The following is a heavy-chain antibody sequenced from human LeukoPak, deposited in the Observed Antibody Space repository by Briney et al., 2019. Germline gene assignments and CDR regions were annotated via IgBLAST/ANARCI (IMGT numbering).Heavy chain of an antibody. J-gene: IGHJ3*02. D-gene: IGHD2-15*01. V-gene: IGHV3-48*01. CDR1: RFTLSSDS. Sequence: PGGSLRLSRAPSRFTLSSDSTKPVRHAPEKGLEWVSYISSSSSTIYSAASLKGRFTISRNNAKNSLYLQMNSLRAEDTAVYYCASGRGPADAFDIWGQGTMVTVSS. CDR2: ISSSSSTI. CDR3: ASGRGPADAFDI.